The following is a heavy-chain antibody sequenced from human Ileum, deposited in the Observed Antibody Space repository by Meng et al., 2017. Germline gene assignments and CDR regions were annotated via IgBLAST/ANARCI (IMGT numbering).Heavy chain of an antibody. CDR3: ARAPQIYCSGGSCYSGIYYFDY. CDR1: GGSISSSNW. J-gene: IGHJ4*02. D-gene: IGHD2-15*01. V-gene: IGHV4-4*02. CDR2: IYHSGST. Sequence: SETLSLTCAVSGGSISSSNWWSWVRQPPGKGLEWIGEIYHSGSTNYNPSLKSRVTISVDKSKNQFSLKLSSVTAADTAVYYCARAPQIYCSGGSCYSGIYYFDYWGQGTLVTVSS.